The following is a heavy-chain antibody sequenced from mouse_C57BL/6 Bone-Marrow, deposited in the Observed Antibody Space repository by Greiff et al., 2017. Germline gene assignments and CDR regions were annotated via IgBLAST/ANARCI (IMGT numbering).Heavy chain of an antibody. V-gene: IGHV6-6*01. CDR2: LRNKANNHAT. CDR3: TPFYDYPAGFAY. D-gene: IGHD2-4*01. CDR1: GFTFSDAW. Sequence: EVQLVESGGGLVQPGGSMKLSCAASGFTFSDAWMDWVRQSPEKGLEWVAELRNKANNHATYYAESVKGRFTISSDESKNSVYLHMNSLRAGDTDIYYCTPFYDYPAGFAYWGQGTLVTVSA. J-gene: IGHJ3*01.